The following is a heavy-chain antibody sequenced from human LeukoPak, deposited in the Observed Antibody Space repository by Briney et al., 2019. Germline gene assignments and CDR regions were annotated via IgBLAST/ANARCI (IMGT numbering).Heavy chain of an antibody. CDR3: ARDFSSSSTVYYYYYMDV. D-gene: IGHD6-6*01. CDR2: ISYSGTT. CDR1: GGSISSRPYY. V-gene: IGHV4-39*07. Sequence: PSETLSLTCTVSGGSISSRPYYWGWVRQPPGKGLEWIGAISYSGTTYYSPSLKSRVTISLDTSKNQFSLKLSSVAAADTAIYYCARDFSSSSTVYYYYYMDVWGKGTTVTVSS. J-gene: IGHJ6*03.